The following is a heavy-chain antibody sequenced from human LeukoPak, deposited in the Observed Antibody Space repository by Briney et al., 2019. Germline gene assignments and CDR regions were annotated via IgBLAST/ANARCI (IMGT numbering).Heavy chain of an antibody. D-gene: IGHD6-19*01. J-gene: IGHJ2*01. CDR2: ISCYNGDT. CDR3: ARDPSNTSGWYPYFDA. V-gene: IGHV1-18*01. Sequence: ASVKVSCKASGYTFTHHGIAWIRQAPGQGLEWLGWISCYNGDTIYAQKFQGRVTLTTEKSTSTVYMELRSLTSDDTAVYYCARDPSNTSGWYPYFDAWGRGTLVGVSS. CDR1: GYTFTHHG.